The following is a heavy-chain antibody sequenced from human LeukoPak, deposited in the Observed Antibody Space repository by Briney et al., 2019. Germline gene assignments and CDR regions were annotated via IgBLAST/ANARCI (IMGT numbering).Heavy chain of an antibody. D-gene: IGHD2-15*01. J-gene: IGHJ5*02. CDR3: ARARRDCSGGSCYPDYNWFDP. CDR2: ISSSGSAI. Sequence: GGSLRLSCAASGFTFSSYEMNWVRQAPGKGLDWVSYISSSGSAIYYADSVRGRFTISRDNAKNSLYLQMDSLRAEDTAVYYCARARRDCSGGSCYPDYNWFDPWGQGTLVTVSS. V-gene: IGHV3-48*03. CDR1: GFTFSSYE.